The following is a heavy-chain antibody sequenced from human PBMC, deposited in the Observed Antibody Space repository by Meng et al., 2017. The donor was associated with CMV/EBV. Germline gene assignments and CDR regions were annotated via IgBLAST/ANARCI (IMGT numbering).Heavy chain of an antibody. Sequence: SVKVSCKASGGTFSSYAISWVRQAPGQGLEWMGGIIPILGIANYAQKFQGRVTITADKSTSTAYMELSSLRSEDTAVYYCAREGVMTAFDTWGQGTMVTVSS. D-gene: IGHD2-8*01. CDR2: IIPILGIA. CDR1: GGTFSSYA. CDR3: AREGVMTAFDT. J-gene: IGHJ3*02. V-gene: IGHV1-69*10.